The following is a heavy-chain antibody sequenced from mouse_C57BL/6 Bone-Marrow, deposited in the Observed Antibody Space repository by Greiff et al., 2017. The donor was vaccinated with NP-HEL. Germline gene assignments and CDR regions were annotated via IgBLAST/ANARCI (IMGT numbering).Heavy chain of an antibody. D-gene: IGHD1-1*01. CDR1: GYAFTNYL. V-gene: IGHV1-54*01. CDR2: INPGSGGT. CDR3: ARRITTVVADYFDY. J-gene: IGHJ2*01. Sequence: QVHVKQSGAELVRPGTSVKVSCKASGYAFTNYLIEWVKQRPGQGLEWIGVINPGSGGTNYNEKFKGKATLTADKSSSTAYMQLSSLTSEDSAVYFCARRITTVVADYFDYWGQGTTLTVSS.